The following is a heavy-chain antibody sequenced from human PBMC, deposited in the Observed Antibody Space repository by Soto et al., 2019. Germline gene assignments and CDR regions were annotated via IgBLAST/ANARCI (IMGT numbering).Heavy chain of an antibody. CDR1: GFTFSSYA. CDR3: ARGKDRATVTTFDY. Sequence: EVQLLESGGGLVQRGGSLRLSCAASGFTFSSYAMNWVRQAPGKGLEWVSVIHGSGGSTYYADSVKGRFTISRDNSKATVALQMNSLRAEDTAVYYCARGKDRATVTTFDYWGQGTLVTVSS. V-gene: IGHV3-23*01. CDR2: IHGSGGST. D-gene: IGHD4-17*01. J-gene: IGHJ4*02.